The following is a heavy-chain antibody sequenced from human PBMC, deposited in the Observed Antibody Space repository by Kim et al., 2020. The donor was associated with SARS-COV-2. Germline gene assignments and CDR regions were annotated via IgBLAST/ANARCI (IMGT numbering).Heavy chain of an antibody. D-gene: IGHD2-2*01. CDR3: VPKGRCITSCKYNWFDP. CDR2: INSGATST. Sequence: GGSLRLSCAASGFTFSSYAMSWVRQAPGKGLEWVSGINSGATSTYYADSVKGRFTISRDNSKNTLYLQMNSLRDEDTALYYCVPKGRCITSCKYNWFDPWGQGTLVTVSS. V-gene: IGHV3-23*01. J-gene: IGHJ5*02. CDR1: GFTFSSYA.